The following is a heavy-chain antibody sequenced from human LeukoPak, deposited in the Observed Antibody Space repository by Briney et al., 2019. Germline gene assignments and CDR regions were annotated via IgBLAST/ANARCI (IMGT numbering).Heavy chain of an antibody. CDR3: ARRGWLGYCSSTSCPRWFDP. J-gene: IGHJ5*02. D-gene: IGHD2-2*01. Sequence: TIYYADSLKVRFTISRDNAKNSLYLQMNSLRAEDTAVYYCARRGWLGYCSSTSCPRWFDPWGQGTLVTVSS. CDR2: TI. V-gene: IGHV3-48*03.